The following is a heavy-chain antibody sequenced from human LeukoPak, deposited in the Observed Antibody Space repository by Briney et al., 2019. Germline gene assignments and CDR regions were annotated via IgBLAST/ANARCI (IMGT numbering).Heavy chain of an antibody. CDR2: IYSGGST. V-gene: IGHV3-66*01. CDR3: ARDDIAVAGFDY. Sequence: GGSLRLSCAASGFTVSSNYMSWVRQAPGKRLEWVSVIYSGGSTYYADSVKGRFTISRDNSKNTLYLQMNSLRAEDTAVYYCARDDIAVAGFDYWGQGTLVTVSS. J-gene: IGHJ4*02. D-gene: IGHD6-19*01. CDR1: GFTVSSNY.